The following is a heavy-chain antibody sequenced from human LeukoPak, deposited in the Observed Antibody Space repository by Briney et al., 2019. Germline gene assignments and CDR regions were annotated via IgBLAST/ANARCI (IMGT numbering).Heavy chain of an antibody. V-gene: IGHV3-9*01. Sequence: GRSLRLSCAASGFTFDDYAMHWVRQAPGKGLEWVSGISWNSGSIGYADSVKGRSTISRDNAKNSLYLQMNSLRAEDTALYYCARSQWLVSFEDYWGQGTLVTVSS. CDR2: ISWNSGSI. CDR3: ARSQWLVSFEDY. D-gene: IGHD6-19*01. CDR1: GFTFDDYA. J-gene: IGHJ4*02.